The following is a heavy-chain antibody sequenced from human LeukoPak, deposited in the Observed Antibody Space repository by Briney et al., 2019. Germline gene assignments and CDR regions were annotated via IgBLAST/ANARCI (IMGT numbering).Heavy chain of an antibody. CDR1: AFSLSTYE. CDR2: NSSSGSTK. V-gene: IGHV3-48*03. Sequence: GGSLRLSCAASAFSLSTYEMNWVRQAPGKGLECFSYNSSSGSTKYYADSVKGRFTISRDNAKKSLYLQMNSLRAEDTAVYYCARLSVAGTWFDYWGQGTLVTVSS. CDR3: ARLSVAGTWFDY. J-gene: IGHJ4*02. D-gene: IGHD6-13*01.